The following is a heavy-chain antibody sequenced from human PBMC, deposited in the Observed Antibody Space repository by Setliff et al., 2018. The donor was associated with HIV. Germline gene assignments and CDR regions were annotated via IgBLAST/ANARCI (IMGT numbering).Heavy chain of an antibody. D-gene: IGHD3-3*01. CDR3: ARGLYYDFWSGVGPCDY. J-gene: IGHJ4*02. V-gene: IGHV4-31*03. Sequence: SETLSLTCTVPGGSISSGGYYWSWIRQHPGKGLEWIGYIYYSGSTYYNPSLKSRVTISVDTSKNQFSLKLSSVTAADTAVYYCARGLYYDFWSGVGPCDYWGQGTLVTVSS. CDR1: GGSISSGGYY. CDR2: IYYSGST.